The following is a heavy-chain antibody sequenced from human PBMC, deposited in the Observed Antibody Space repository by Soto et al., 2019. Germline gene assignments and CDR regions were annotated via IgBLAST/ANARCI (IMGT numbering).Heavy chain of an antibody. V-gene: IGHV1-69*13. D-gene: IGHD3-22*01. CDR3: ARAGYYYDSSGYYCFGY. J-gene: IGHJ4*02. CDR2: IIPIFGTA. Sequence: ASVKVSCKASGGTFSSYAISWVRQAPGQGLEWMGGIIPIFGTANYAQKFQGRVTITADESTSTAYMELSSLRSEDTAVYYCARAGYYYDSSGYYCFGYWGQGTLVTVSS. CDR1: GGTFSSYA.